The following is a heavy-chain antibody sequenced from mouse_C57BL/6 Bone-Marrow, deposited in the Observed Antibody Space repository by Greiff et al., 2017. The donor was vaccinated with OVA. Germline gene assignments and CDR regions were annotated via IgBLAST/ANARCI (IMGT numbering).Heavy chain of an antibody. V-gene: IGHV3-6*01. CDR1: GYSIPSGYY. D-gene: IGHD2-4*01. J-gene: IGHJ3*01. CDR3: ARDRGLYDYDAWFAY. Sequence: EVKLVESGPGLVQPSQSLSLTCSVTGYSIPSGYYWNWIRQFPGNKLEWMGYISYYGSNNSNPSLKNQISITRDTSKNQFFLKLNSVTTEDTATYYCARDRGLYDYDAWFAYWGQGTLVTVSA. CDR2: ISYYGSN.